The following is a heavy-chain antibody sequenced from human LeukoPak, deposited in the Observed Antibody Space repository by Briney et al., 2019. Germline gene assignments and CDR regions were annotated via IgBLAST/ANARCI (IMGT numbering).Heavy chain of an antibody. CDR1: GYTFTGYY. CDR3: ARSPYYYDSSGSLYYFDY. CDR2: INPNSGGT. Sequence: ASVKVSCKASGYTFTGYYMHWVRQAPGQGLEWMGWINPNSGGTNYAQKFQGRVTMTRDTSISTAHMELSRLRSDDTAVYYCARSPYYYDSSGSLYYFDYWGQGTLVTVSS. V-gene: IGHV1-2*02. J-gene: IGHJ4*02. D-gene: IGHD3-22*01.